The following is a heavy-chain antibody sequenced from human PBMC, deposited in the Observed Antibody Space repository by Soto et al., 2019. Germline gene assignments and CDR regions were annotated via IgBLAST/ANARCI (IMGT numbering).Heavy chain of an antibody. CDR3: AKSENGYCSGGSCPSLFDY. V-gene: IGHV3-23*01. J-gene: IGHJ4*02. CDR2: ISGSGGST. D-gene: IGHD2-15*01. CDR1: GFTFSSYA. Sequence: GGSLRLSCAASGFTFSSYAMSWVRQAPGKGLEWVSAISGSGGSTYYADSVKGLFTISRDNSKNTLYLQMNSLRAEDTAVYYCAKSENGYCSGGSCPSLFDYWGQGTLVTVSS.